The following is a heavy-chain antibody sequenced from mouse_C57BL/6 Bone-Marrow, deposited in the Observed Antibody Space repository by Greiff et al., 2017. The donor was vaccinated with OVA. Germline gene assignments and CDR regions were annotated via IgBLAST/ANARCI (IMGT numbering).Heavy chain of an antibody. CDR2: IYPGSGST. CDR3: AWGGYYGYGAGPYFDY. V-gene: IGHV1-55*01. Sequence: QVQLQQPGAELVKPGASVKMSCKASGYTFTSYWITWVKQRPGQGLEWIGDIYPGSGSTNYNEKFKSKATLTVDTSSSTAYMQLSSLTSEDSAVYYCAWGGYYGYGAGPYFDYWGQGTTLTVSS. D-gene: IGHD2-2*01. CDR1: GYTFTSYW. J-gene: IGHJ2*01.